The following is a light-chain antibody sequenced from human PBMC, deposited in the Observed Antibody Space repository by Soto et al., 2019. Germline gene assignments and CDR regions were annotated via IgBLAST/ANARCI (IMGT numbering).Light chain of an antibody. Sequence: TQFPGTLSASVGDGVTITCRASQIIGSWLAWYQQKPGKAPKLLIYKATNLQSGVPSRFSGSGSGTDFSLTISSLQPEDSATYFCQQYNDFQYTFGPGTKLEI. CDR1: QIIGSW. CDR3: QQYNDFQYT. J-gene: IGKJ2*01. CDR2: KAT. V-gene: IGKV1-5*03.